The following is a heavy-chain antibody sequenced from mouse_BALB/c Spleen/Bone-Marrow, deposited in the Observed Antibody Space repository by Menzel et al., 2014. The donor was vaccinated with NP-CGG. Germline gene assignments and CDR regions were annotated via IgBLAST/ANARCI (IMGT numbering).Heavy chain of an antibody. CDR2: IDPSDSET. CDR3: ARNWVYFYY. Sequence: VQLQQSGAELVKPGAPVKLSCKASGYTFTSYWMSWVKQRPGRGLEWIGRIDPSDSETHYNQKFKDKATLTVDKSSSTAYIQLSSLTSEDSAVYYCARNWVYFYYWGQGTTLTVSS. D-gene: IGHD4-1*01. CDR1: GYTFTSYW. J-gene: IGHJ2*01. V-gene: IGHV1-69*02.